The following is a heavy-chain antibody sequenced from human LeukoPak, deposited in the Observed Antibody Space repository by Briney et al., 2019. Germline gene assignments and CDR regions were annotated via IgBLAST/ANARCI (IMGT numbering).Heavy chain of an antibody. CDR1: GFTFSTYA. Sequence: GGSLRLSCAASGFTFSTYALHWVRQAPGKGLEWVTLISYDESNKYYADSVKGRFTISRDNAKNSLYLQMNSLRAEDTAVYYCASAIVLMVYAIDRPDAFDIWGQGTMVTVSS. CDR2: ISYDESNK. J-gene: IGHJ3*02. D-gene: IGHD2-8*01. V-gene: IGHV3-30-3*01. CDR3: ASAIVLMVYAIDRPDAFDI.